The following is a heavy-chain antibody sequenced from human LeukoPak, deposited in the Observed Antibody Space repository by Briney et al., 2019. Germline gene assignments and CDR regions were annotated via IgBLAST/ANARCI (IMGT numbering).Heavy chain of an antibody. Sequence: ASVKVSCEASGGTFSSYAISWVRQAPGQGLEWMGGIIPIFGTANYAQKFQGRVTITADKSTSTAYMELSSLRSEDTAVYYCARVGYSSGWGKYYYYYGMDVWGKGTTVTVSS. CDR2: IIPIFGTA. J-gene: IGHJ6*04. V-gene: IGHV1-69*06. CDR3: ARVGYSSGWGKYYYYYGMDV. CDR1: GGTFSSYA. D-gene: IGHD6-19*01.